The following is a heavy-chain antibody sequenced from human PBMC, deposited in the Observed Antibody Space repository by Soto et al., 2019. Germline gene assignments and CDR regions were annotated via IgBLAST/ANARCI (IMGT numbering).Heavy chain of an antibody. Sequence: QVQLQESGPGLVKPSETLSLTCTVSGGSINSYYWTWIRQPPGKGLEWIGYIYYSGSTNYNPSLKSRVTISVDTSKNQFPLKLSSVTAADTAVYYCARHSKGLFGPWGQGTLVTVSS. CDR2: IYYSGST. J-gene: IGHJ4*02. D-gene: IGHD3-22*01. V-gene: IGHV4-59*08. CDR1: GGSINSYY. CDR3: ARHSKGLFGP.